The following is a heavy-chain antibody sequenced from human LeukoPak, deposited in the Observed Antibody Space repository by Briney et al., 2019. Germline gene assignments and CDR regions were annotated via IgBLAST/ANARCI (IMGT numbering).Heavy chain of an antibody. CDR3: ASYGSGSYPQFDP. V-gene: IGHV3-21*01. J-gene: IGHJ5*02. Sequence: GGSLRLSCAASGFTFSSYSMNWVRQAPGKGLEWVSSTSSSSSYIYYADSVKGRFTISKDNAKNSLYLQMNSLRAEDTAVYYCASYGSGSYPQFDPWGQGTLVTVSS. CDR2: TSSSSSYI. D-gene: IGHD3-10*01. CDR1: GFTFSSYS.